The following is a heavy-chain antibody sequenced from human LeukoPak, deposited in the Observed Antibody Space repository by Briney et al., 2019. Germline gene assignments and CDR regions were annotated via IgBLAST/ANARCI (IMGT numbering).Heavy chain of an antibody. CDR3: AKDAPGGWFDP. CDR1: GFTFDDYA. J-gene: IGHJ5*02. CDR2: ISGSGGST. V-gene: IGHV3-23*01. Sequence: GGSLRPSCAASGFTFDDYAMHWVRQAPGKGLEWVSAISGSGGSTYYADSVKGRFTISRDNSKNTLYLQMNSLRAEDTAVYYCAKDAPGGWFDPWGQGTLVTVSS.